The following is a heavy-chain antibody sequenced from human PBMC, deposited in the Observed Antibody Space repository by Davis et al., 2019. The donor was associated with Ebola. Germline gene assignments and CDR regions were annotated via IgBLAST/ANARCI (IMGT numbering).Heavy chain of an antibody. J-gene: IGHJ4*02. CDR1: GGTFSSYA. CDR2: IIPIFGTA. CDR3: ARTDCSGGSCYFNGAGFDY. Sequence: SVKVSCKASGGTFSSYAISWVRQAPGQGLEWMGGIIPIFGTANYAQKFQGRVTITRDTSASTAYMELSSLRSEDTAVYYCARTDCSGGSCYFNGAGFDYWGQGTLVTVSS. V-gene: IGHV1-69*05. D-gene: IGHD2-15*01.